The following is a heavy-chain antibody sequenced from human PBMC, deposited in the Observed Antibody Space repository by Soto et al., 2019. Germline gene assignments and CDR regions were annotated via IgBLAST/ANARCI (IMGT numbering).Heavy chain of an antibody. Sequence: GESLKISCKGSGYSFTSYWIGWVRQMPGKGLEWMGIIYPGDSDTRYSPSFQGQVTISADKSISTAYLQWSSLKASDTAMYYCARLGLMAVAATPADYWGQGTLVTVSS. CDR3: ARLGLMAVAATPADY. D-gene: IGHD2-15*01. J-gene: IGHJ4*02. CDR1: GYSFTSYW. CDR2: IYPGDSDT. V-gene: IGHV5-51*01.